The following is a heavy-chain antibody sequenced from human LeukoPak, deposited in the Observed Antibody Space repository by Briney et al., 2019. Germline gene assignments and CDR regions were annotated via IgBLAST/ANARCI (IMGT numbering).Heavy chain of an antibody. CDR2: IYSGGST. Sequence: PGGSLRLSCAASGFTVSSNYMSWDRQAPGKGLERVSVIYSGGSTYYADSVKGRFTISRDNSKNTLYLQMNSLRSEDTAVYYCARGHYYDSIGPASGDAFDLWGQGTMVTVSS. D-gene: IGHD3-22*01. V-gene: IGHV3-53*01. CDR1: GFTVSSNY. J-gene: IGHJ3*01. CDR3: ARGHYYDSIGPASGDAFDL.